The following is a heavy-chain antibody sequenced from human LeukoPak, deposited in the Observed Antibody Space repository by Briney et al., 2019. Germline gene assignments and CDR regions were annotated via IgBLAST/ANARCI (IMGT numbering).Heavy chain of an antibody. J-gene: IGHJ4*02. CDR2: INPNSGGT. Sequence: ASVKVSCKASGYTFTGYCMHWVRQAPGQGLEWMGWINPNSGGTNYAQKFQGRVTMTRDTSISTAYMELSRLRSDDTAVYYCARVSTVRLNLYSFDYWGQGTLVTVSS. CDR1: GYTFTGYC. D-gene: IGHD4-17*01. CDR3: ARVSTVRLNLYSFDY. V-gene: IGHV1-2*02.